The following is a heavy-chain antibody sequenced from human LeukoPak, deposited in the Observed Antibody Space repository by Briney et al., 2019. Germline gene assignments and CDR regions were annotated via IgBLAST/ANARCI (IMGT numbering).Heavy chain of an antibody. CDR1: GFTFSSYA. CDR2: ISYDGSNK. J-gene: IGHJ3*02. D-gene: IGHD3-3*01. V-gene: IGHV3-30-3*01. Sequence: GGSLRLSCAASGFTFSSYAMHWVRQAPGKGLEWVAVISYDGSNKYYADSVKGRFTISRDNSKNTLYLQMNSLRAEDTAVYYCARGGIFGVVIRADDAFDIWGQGTMVTVSS. CDR3: ARGGIFGVVIRADDAFDI.